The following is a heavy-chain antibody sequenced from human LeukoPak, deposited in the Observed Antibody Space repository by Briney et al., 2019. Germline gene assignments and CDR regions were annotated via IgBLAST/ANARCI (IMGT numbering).Heavy chain of an antibody. CDR3: ASDLSGYDPYYFHGLDV. CDR2: INARGDAT. D-gene: IGHD6-25*01. V-gene: IGHV3-23*01. Sequence: GGSLRLSCTASGFTFNTYAMGWVRQTPGKGLEWVSSINARGDATYYAASVMGRFTISRDNSKNTMYLQMNNLRVVDTAVYYCASDLSGYDPYYFHGLDVWGKGTTVTVSS. CDR1: GFTFNTYA. J-gene: IGHJ6*04.